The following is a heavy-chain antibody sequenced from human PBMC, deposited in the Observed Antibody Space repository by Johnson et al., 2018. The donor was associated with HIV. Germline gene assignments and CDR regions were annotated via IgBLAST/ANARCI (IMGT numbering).Heavy chain of an antibody. CDR1: GFTFNNYG. CDR2: IWYDGSKG. V-gene: IGHV3-33*06. J-gene: IGHJ3*02. D-gene: IGHD3-3*01. CDR3: AKDADRFLEWVEAFDI. Sequence: VQLVESGGGVVQPGRSLRLSCAASGFTFNNYGMHWVRQAPGKGLEWVGVIWYDGSKGYYGDSVNGRFTISRDNSKNTLYLQMNSLRAEDTAVYYCAKDADRFLEWVEAFDIWGQGTMVTVSS.